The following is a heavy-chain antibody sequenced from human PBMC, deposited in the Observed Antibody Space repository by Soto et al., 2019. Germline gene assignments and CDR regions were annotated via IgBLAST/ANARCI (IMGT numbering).Heavy chain of an antibody. CDR1: GFSVSSNY. CDR3: ARHRHPRGTVGATSPLDP. J-gene: IGHJ5*02. CDR2: HYSGGST. D-gene: IGHD1-26*01. V-gene: IGHV3-53*01. Sequence: PGGSLRLSCAISGFSVSSNYLSWVRLAPGKGLEWVSVHYSGGSTYYADSVQGRFTISRDKSNNTLYLQMRRVRAEDTAVYFCARHRHPRGTVGATSPLDPWGQGTQVTVSS.